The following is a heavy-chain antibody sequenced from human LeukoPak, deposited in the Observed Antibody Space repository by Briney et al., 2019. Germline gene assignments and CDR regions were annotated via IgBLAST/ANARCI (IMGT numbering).Heavy chain of an antibody. CDR3: ARGMTVTTYYYYYGMDV. D-gene: IGHD4-11*01. J-gene: IGHJ6*02. Sequence: GASVKVSCKASGYTFSGHYIHWVRQAPGQGLEWMGGIIPIFGTANYAQKFQGRVTITADESTSTAYMELSSLRSEDTAVYYCARGMTVTTYYYYYGMDVWGQGTTVTVSS. V-gene: IGHV1-69*13. CDR2: IIPIFGTA. CDR1: GYTFSGHY.